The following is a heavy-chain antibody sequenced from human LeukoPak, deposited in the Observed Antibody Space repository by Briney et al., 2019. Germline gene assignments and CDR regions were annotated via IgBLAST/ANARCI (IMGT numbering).Heavy chain of an antibody. CDR1: GGSISSYY. D-gene: IGHD3-10*01. J-gene: IGHJ6*03. CDR3: AGLVRGVYYYYMDV. Sequence: SETLSLTCTVSGGSISSYYWSWIRQPAGKGLEWIGRIYTSGSTNYNPSLKSRVTISVDTSKNQFSLKLSSVTAADTAVYYCAGLVRGVYYYYMDVWGKGTTVTVSS. CDR2: IYTSGST. V-gene: IGHV4-4*07.